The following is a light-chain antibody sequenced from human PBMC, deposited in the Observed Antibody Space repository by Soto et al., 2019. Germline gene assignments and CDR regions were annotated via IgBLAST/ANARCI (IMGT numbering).Light chain of an antibody. CDR1: ENIGAW. CDR3: QQSYSTPIT. V-gene: IGKV1-39*01. CDR2: PAS. J-gene: IGKJ5*01. Sequence: EIQRTQSPSTLSASVGDRVSITCRASENIGAWLAWYQQKPGKAPKLLIYPASSLQSGVPSRFSGGGSGTDFTLTISSLQPEDFATYYCQQSYSTPITFGQGTRLEIK.